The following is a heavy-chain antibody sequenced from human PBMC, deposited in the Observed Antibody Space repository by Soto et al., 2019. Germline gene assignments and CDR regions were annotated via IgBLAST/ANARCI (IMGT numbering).Heavy chain of an antibody. CDR1: GFPLGNYN. CDR2: ITDGSLTK. D-gene: IGHD3-16*01. Sequence: AGGSLRLSCVASGFPLGNYNFNWVRQAPGKGLEWVSHITDGSLTKHYADFVQGRFTISRVNAKSSLYLEMIDLRDEDTAVYYCARDTSHGVTIGGLDSWGQGTLVTVSS. J-gene: IGHJ4*02. V-gene: IGHV3-48*02. CDR3: ARDTSHGVTIGGLDS.